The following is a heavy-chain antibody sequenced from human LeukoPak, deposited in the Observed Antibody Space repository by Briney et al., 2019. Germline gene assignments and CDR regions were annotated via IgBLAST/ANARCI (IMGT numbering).Heavy chain of an antibody. CDR1: GYTFTGYY. CDR2: INPNSGGT. D-gene: IGHD2-2*01. CDR3: ARGDIVVVPTWFDP. Sequence: ASVKVSCKASGYTFTGYYMHWVRQAPGQGLEWMGWINPNSGGTNYAQKFQGRVTMTGDTSISTAYMELSRLRSDDTAVYYCARGDIVVVPTWFDPWGQGTLVTVSS. V-gene: IGHV1-2*02. J-gene: IGHJ5*02.